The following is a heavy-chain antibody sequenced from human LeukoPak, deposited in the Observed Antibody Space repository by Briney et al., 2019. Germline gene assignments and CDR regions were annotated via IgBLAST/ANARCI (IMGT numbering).Heavy chain of an antibody. V-gene: IGHV3-21*01. J-gene: IGHJ3*02. CDR3: ARHGARVVALGAFDI. Sequence: GGSLRLSCAASGFTFSSYSMNWARQAPGKGLEWVSSISSSSSYIYYADSVKGRFTISRDNAKNSLYLQMNSLRAEDTAVYYCARHGARVVALGAFDIWGQGTMVTVSS. CDR1: GFTFSSYS. D-gene: IGHD2-2*01. CDR2: ISSSSSYI.